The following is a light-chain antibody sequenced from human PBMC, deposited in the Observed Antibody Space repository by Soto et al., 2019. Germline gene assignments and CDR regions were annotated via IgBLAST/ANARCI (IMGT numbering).Light chain of an antibody. V-gene: IGKV3-15*01. CDR3: QQYNNWWT. J-gene: IGKJ1*01. CDR1: QSVSSS. Sequence: EIVMTQSPATLSVSPGERVTLSCRASQSVSSSLAWYQQKPGQAPRLLIYGASTRAIGIPARFSGSGSETEFTLTISSLRSEDFAVYYCQQYNNWWTFGQGTKVEIK. CDR2: GAS.